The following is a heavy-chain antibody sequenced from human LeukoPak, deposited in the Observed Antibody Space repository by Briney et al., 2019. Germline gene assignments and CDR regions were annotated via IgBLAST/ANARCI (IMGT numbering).Heavy chain of an antibody. D-gene: IGHD6-6*01. V-gene: IGHV1-69*06. CDR3: ARDSAARPGYYYYYMDV. J-gene: IGHJ6*03. Sequence: SVKVSCKAPGGTFSSYAISWVRQAPGQGLEWMGGIIPIFGTANYAQKFQGRVTITADKSTSTAYMELSSLRSEDTAVYYCARDSAARPGYYYYYMDVWGKGTTVTVSS. CDR2: IIPIFGTA. CDR1: GGTFSSYA.